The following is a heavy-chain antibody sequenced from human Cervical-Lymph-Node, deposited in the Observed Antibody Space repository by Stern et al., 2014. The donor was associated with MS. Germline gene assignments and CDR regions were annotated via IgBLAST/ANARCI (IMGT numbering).Heavy chain of an antibody. CDR3: ASGNSGSYPRGYFDY. V-gene: IGHV4-31*03. D-gene: IGHD3-10*01. CDR1: GGSISSGGYY. J-gene: IGHJ4*02. CDR2: IYYSGST. Sequence: QVQLQESGPGLVKPSQTLSLTCTVSGGSISSGGYYWSWIRQHQGKGLEWIGYIYYSGSTYYNPSLKSRVTISVDTSKNQFSLKLSSVTAADTAVYYCASGNSGSYPRGYFDYWGQGTLVTVSS.